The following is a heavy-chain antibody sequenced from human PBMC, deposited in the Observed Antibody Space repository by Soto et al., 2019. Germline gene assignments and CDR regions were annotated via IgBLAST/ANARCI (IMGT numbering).Heavy chain of an antibody. CDR2: IYHSGSA. J-gene: IGHJ4*02. CDR3: ARGGTGSIDY. V-gene: IGHV4-4*02. D-gene: IGHD1-26*01. Sequence: QVHLQESGPGLVKPSGTLSLTCAVSGGSISSTNWWTWVRQPPGKGLDWIGEIYHSGSANYNPSLKSRVTISVDKSNNQFSLRLNSLTDADTAVYYCARGGTGSIDYWGQGTLVTVSS. CDR1: GGSISSTNW.